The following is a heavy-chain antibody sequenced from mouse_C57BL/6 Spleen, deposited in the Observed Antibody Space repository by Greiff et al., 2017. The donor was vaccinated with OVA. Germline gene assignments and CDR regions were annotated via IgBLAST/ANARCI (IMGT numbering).Heavy chain of an antibody. CDR3: ASGRSNSQDWFAY. D-gene: IGHD2-5*01. CDR2: IWGVGST. Sequence: VHLVESGPGLVAPSQSLSITCTVSGFSLTSYGVDWVRQSPGKGLEWLGVIWGVGSTNYNSALKSRLSISKDNSKSQVFLKMNSLQTDDTAMYYCASGRSNSQDWFAYWGQGTLVTVSA. J-gene: IGHJ3*01. CDR1: GFSLTSYG. V-gene: IGHV2-6*01.